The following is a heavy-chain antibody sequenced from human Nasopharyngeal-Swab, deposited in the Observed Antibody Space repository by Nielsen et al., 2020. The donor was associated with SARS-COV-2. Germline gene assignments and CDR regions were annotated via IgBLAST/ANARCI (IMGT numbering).Heavy chain of an antibody. CDR3: ARSIVAGVYGMDV. D-gene: IGHD5-12*01. CDR2: IGTAGDT. V-gene: IGHV3-13*04. J-gene: IGHJ6*02. CDR1: GFTFSSYD. Sequence: GGSLRLSCAASGFTFSSYDMHWVRQATGKGLEWVSAIGTAGDTYYPGSVKGRFTISRENAKNSLYLRMNSLRAGDTAVYYCARSIVAGVYGMDVWGQGTTVTVSS.